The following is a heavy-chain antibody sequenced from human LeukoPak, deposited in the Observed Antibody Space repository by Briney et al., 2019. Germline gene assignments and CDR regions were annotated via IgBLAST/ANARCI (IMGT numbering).Heavy chain of an antibody. J-gene: IGHJ4*02. D-gene: IGHD5-12*01. CDR1: GFTFSNYW. CDR2: INQDGSEE. V-gene: IGHV3-7*01. Sequence: PGGSLRLSCAASGFTFSNYWMSWVRQAPGKGLGRVAHINQDGSEEHYMDSVKARFIISRDNAKNSLSLQMDSLRAEDTAVYYCVRDGGVSGYDLLDYWGQGTLVTVSS. CDR3: VRDGGVSGYDLLDY.